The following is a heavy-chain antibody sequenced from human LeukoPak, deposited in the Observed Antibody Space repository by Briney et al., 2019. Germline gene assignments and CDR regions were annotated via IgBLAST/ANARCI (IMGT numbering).Heavy chain of an antibody. Sequence: SETLSLTCTVSGGSISSSSYYWGWIRQPAGKGLEWIGRIYTSGSTNYNPSLKSRVTISVDTSKNQFSLKLSSVTAADTAVYYCATAHRYSGSYYNYWGQGTLVTVSS. CDR3: ATAHRYSGSYYNY. CDR1: GGSISSSSYY. CDR2: IYTSGST. J-gene: IGHJ4*02. V-gene: IGHV4-61*02. D-gene: IGHD1-26*01.